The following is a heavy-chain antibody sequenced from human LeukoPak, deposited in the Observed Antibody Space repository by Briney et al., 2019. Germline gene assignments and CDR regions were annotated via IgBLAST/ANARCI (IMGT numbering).Heavy chain of an antibody. J-gene: IGHJ3*02. Sequence: GESLKISCKGSGYSFTSYWIGWVRQLPGKGLEWMGIIYPGDSDTRYSPSFQGQVTISADKSISTAYLQWSSLKASDTAMYYCARQGIYCSGGSCYPRHDAFDIWGQGTMVTVSS. CDR2: IYPGDSDT. V-gene: IGHV5-51*01. D-gene: IGHD2-15*01. CDR1: GYSFTSYW. CDR3: ARQGIYCSGGSCYPRHDAFDI.